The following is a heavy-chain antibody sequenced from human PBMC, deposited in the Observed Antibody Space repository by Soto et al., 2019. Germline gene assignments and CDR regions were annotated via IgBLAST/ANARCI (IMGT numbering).Heavy chain of an antibody. CDR3: ARVVSEWDAAVWFDP. Sequence: EVQLVESGGGLVKPGGSLRLSCAASGFTFSSYSMNWVRQAPGKGLEWVSSISSSSSYIYYADSVKGRFTISRDNAKNPRNLQKNSLRAEDTAVYYRARVVSEWDAAVWFDPWGQGTLVTVSS. D-gene: IGHD1-26*01. CDR2: ISSSSSYI. V-gene: IGHV3-21*01. J-gene: IGHJ5*02. CDR1: GFTFSSYS.